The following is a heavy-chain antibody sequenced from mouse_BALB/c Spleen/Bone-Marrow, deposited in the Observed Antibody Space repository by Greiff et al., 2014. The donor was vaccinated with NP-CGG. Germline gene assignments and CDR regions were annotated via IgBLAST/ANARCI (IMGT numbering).Heavy chain of an antibody. CDR3: ARYDGNYDWYFDV. J-gene: IGHJ1*01. Sequence: EVKLVESGPSLVKPSQTLSLTCSVTGDSITSGYWNWIRKFPGNKLEYMGYISYSGSTYYNPSLKSRISITRDTSKNQYYLQLNSVTTEDTATYCCARYDGNYDWYFDVWGAGTTVTVSS. V-gene: IGHV3-8*02. D-gene: IGHD2-1*01. CDR2: ISYSGST. CDR1: GDSITSGY.